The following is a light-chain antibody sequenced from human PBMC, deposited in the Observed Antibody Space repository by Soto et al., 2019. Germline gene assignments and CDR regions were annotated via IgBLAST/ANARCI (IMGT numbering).Light chain of an antibody. CDR2: DAS. Sequence: QMRQSWYTLSACVGARDNITCLASQSISSWLAWYQQKPGKAPKLLIWDASSLGSGVPSRFIVSGSGTEFTLAISTLQPDDFATHYCQQYNTYYWTVGQGTKVDIK. CDR1: QSISSW. V-gene: IGKV1-5*01. J-gene: IGKJ1*01. CDR3: QQYNTYYWT.